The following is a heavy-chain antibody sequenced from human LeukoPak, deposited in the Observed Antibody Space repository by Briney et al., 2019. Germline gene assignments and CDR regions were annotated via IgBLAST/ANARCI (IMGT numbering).Heavy chain of an antibody. J-gene: IGHJ5*02. V-gene: IGHV4-30-2*01. CDR1: GGSISSGGYY. Sequence: SETLSLTCTVSGGSISSGGYYWSWIRQPPGKGLEWIGYIYHSGSTYYNSSLKCRVTISVDRSKNQFSLKLSSVTAADTAVYYCARDEGGQLLSGRLGWFDPWGQGTLVTVSS. D-gene: IGHD2-2*01. CDR2: IYHSGST. CDR3: ARDEGGQLLSGRLGWFDP.